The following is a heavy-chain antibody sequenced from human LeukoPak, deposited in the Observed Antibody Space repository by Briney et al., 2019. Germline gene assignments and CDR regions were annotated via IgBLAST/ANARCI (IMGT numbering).Heavy chain of an antibody. J-gene: IGHJ4*02. V-gene: IGHV3-21*01. Sequence: GGTLRLSCAASGFTFSSYSMNWVRQAPGKGLEWVSSISSSSSYIYYADSVKGRFTISRDNAKNSLYLQMNSLRAEDTAVYYCARETDDYGGNSFDYWGQGTLVTVSS. CDR2: ISSSSSYI. CDR1: GFTFSSYS. CDR3: ARETDDYGGNSFDY. D-gene: IGHD4-23*01.